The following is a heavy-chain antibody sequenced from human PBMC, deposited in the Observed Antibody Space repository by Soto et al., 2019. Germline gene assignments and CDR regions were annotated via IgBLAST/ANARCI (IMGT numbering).Heavy chain of an antibody. CDR1: GFTFSCYA. J-gene: IGHJ6*03. CDR3: AKDPHPYGDSDYYYMDV. D-gene: IGHD4-17*01. Sequence: PGGSLRLSCAASGFTFSCYAMSWVRQAPGKGLEWVSAISGSGGSTYYADSVKGRFTISRDNSKNTLYLQMNSLRAEDTAVYYCAKDPHPYGDSDYYYMDVWGKGTTVTVSS. CDR2: ISGSGGST. V-gene: IGHV3-23*01.